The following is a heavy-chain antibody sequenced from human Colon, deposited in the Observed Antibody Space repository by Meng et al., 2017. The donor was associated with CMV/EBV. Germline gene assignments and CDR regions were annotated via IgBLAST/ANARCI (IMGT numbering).Heavy chain of an antibody. Sequence: GGSLRLSCAASGFTCSSYWMSWVRQAPGKGLEWVAVILYDGSKKYYADSVRGRFTISRDNSKNTLYLQMNSLRGNDTAVYYCARDFRAYCTVTNCYYYGMDVWGPGTTVTVSS. D-gene: IGHD2-8*02. CDR2: ILYDGSKK. J-gene: IGHJ6*02. CDR1: GFTCSSYW. V-gene: IGHV3-30*03. CDR3: ARDFRAYCTVTNCYYYGMDV.